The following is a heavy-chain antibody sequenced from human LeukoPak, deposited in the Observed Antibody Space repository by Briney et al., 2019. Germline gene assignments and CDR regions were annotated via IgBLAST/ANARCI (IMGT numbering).Heavy chain of an antibody. Sequence: SETLSLTCAVPGGSSSVYYWGWIRQAPGKGLEWIGEINHSGGTNYNPSLESRVIISVDTSRKQFNLRLDSVTAADTAVYYCLQWFPESAMDAWGQGTTVTVSS. CDR1: GGSSSVYY. J-gene: IGHJ6*02. CDR2: INHSGGT. CDR3: LQWFPESAMDA. D-gene: IGHD3-10*01. V-gene: IGHV4-34*01.